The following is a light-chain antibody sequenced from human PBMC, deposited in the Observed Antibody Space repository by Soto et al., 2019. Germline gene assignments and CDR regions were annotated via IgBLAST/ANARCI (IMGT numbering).Light chain of an antibody. J-gene: IGKJ4*01. CDR1: QSVNSY. Sequence: EIVLTQSPATLSLCPGERVTLSCRASQSVNSYLAWYQQKPGQAPRLLIYDASNRATGIPARFSGSGSGTDFTLTISSLEPEDFAVYYCQQRSTWPLTFGGGTKVEIK. V-gene: IGKV3-11*01. CDR3: QQRSTWPLT. CDR2: DAS.